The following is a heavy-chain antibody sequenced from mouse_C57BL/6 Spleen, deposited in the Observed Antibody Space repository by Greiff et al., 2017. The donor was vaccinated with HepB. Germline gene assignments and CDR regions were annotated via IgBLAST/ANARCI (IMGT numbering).Heavy chain of an antibody. J-gene: IGHJ2*01. D-gene: IGHD2-3*01. CDR3: AREGGYYPYFDY. Sequence: VQLQQSGPELVKPGASVKIPCKASGYTFTDYNMDWVKQSHGKSLEWIGDINPNNGGTIYNQTFKGKATLAVDKSSSTAYMQLRSLTSEDTAVYYCAREGGYYPYFDYWGQGTTLTVSS. V-gene: IGHV1-18*01. CDR2: INPNNGGT. CDR1: GYTFTDYN.